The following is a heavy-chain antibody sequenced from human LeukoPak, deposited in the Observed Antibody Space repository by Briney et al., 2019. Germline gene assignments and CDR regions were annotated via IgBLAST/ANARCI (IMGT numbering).Heavy chain of an antibody. J-gene: IGHJ6*03. V-gene: IGHV4-59*01. CDR3: ASGNRGSYSRYYYYYMAV. CDR1: GGSISSYY. D-gene: IGHD1-26*01. Sequence: SETLCLTCTVSGGSISSYYWSWIRQPPGKGLEWIGYIYYSGTTNYNPSLESRVTISIDTSKKQFSLNLSSVTAADTAVYYCASGNRGSYSRYYYYYMAVWGKGTTVTVSS. CDR2: IYYSGTT.